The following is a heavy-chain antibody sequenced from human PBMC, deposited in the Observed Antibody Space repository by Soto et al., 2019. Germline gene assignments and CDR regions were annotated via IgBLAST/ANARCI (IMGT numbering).Heavy chain of an antibody. CDR3: ARGRRITIDY. J-gene: IGHJ4*02. D-gene: IGHD3-10*01. CDR2: INHSGST. CDR1: GGSFSGYY. V-gene: IGHV4-34*01. Sequence: SETLSLTCAVYGGSFSGYYWSWIRQPPGKGLEWIGEINHSGSTNYNPSLKSRVTISVDTSKNQFSLKLSSVTAADTAVYYCARGRRITIDYWGQGTLVTVSS.